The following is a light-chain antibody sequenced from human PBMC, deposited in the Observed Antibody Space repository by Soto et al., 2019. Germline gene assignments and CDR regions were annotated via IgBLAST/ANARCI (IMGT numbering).Light chain of an antibody. Sequence: EIVRTQSPATLSVSPGERANLSCRASQSVSSNLAWYQQKPGQAPSVLIYAASTRATGIPDRFSGSGSGTEFTLTIRSLHSEDFGVYYCQQYDNWWTVGQGTKGEIK. CDR1: QSVSSN. V-gene: IGKV3-15*01. CDR3: QQYDNWWT. CDR2: AAS. J-gene: IGKJ1*01.